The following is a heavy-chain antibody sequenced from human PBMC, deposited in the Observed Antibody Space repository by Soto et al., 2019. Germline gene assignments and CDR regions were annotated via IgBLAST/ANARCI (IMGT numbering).Heavy chain of an antibody. J-gene: IGHJ6*02. Sequence: PSQTLSLTCAISGDSVSSNSAAWNWIRQSPSRGLEWLGRTYYRSKWYNDYAVSVKSRITINPDTSKNQFSLQLNSVTPEDTAVYFCARSAYYYGSGNSFYYNGMDVWGQGTPVTVSS. CDR2: TYYRSKWYN. D-gene: IGHD3-10*01. CDR1: GDSVSSNSAA. V-gene: IGHV6-1*01. CDR3: ARSAYYYGSGNSFYYNGMDV.